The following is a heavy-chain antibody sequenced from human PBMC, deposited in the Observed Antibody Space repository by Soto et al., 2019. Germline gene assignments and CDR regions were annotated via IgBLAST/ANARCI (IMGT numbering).Heavy chain of an antibody. D-gene: IGHD3-22*01. CDR3: ARPGGLSGYPFDY. CDR2: IYSDGST. Sequence: EVQLVESGGGLVQPGGSLRLSCAASGFTVSSNYMSWVRQAPGKGLEWVSFIYSDGSTYYADSVKGRFTISRDNAKSTLYLQMSSLRAEDTAVYYCARPGGLSGYPFDYWGQGTLVTVSS. V-gene: IGHV3-66*01. CDR1: GFTVSSNY. J-gene: IGHJ4*02.